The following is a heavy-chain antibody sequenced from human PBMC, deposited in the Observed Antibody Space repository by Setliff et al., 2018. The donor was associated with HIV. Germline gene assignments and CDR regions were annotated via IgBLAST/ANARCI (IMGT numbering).Heavy chain of an antibody. D-gene: IGHD2-8*02. CDR1: GGSISSRTYY. CDR3: ARLIHTGLLYFDF. CDR2: IYYSGTT. V-gene: IGHV4-39*01. Sequence: PSETLSLTCTVSGGSISSRTYYWGCIRQPPGKGLEWIGSIYYSGTTYYNPSLKSRVTISIDTSKNQFSLNLRSVTAADTAVYFCARLIHTGLLYFDFWGLGTLVTVSS. J-gene: IGHJ4*02.